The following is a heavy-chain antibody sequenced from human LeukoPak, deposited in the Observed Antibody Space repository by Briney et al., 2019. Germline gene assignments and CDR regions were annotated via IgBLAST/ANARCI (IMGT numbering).Heavy chain of an antibody. J-gene: IGHJ5*02. Sequence: SETPSLTCTVSGGSISSGSYYWSWIRQPAGKGLEWIGHIYTSGSTSSNPSLRSRVTISVDTSKNQFSLKLSSVTAADTAVYYCARARSSGWSQNWFDPWGQGTLVTVSS. CDR2: IYTSGST. CDR1: GGSISSGSYY. V-gene: IGHV4-61*09. CDR3: ARARSSGWSQNWFDP. D-gene: IGHD6-19*01.